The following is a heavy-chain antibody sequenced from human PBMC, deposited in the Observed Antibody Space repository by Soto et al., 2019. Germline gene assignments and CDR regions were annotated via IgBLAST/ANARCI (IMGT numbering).Heavy chain of an antibody. CDR2: IYYSGST. Sequence: PSETLSLTCTVSGGSISSSSYYWGWIRQPPGKGLEWIGSIYYSGSTYYNPSLKSRVTISVDTSKNQFSLKLSSVTAADTAVYYCARHRSIAARRIDYWGQGTLVTVSS. D-gene: IGHD6-6*01. J-gene: IGHJ4*02. CDR1: GGSISSSSYY. CDR3: ARHRSIAARRIDY. V-gene: IGHV4-39*01.